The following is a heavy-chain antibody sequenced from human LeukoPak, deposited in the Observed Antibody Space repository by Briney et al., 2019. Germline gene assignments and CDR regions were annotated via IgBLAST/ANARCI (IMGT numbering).Heavy chain of an antibody. CDR3: ARDYGLRLGELSRFDY. J-gene: IGHJ4*02. CDR2: INPNSGGT. Sequence: GASVKVSCKASGYTFTGYYMHWVRQAPGQGLEWMGWINPNSGGTNYAQKFQGRVTMTRDTSISTAYMEPSRLRSDDTAVYYCARDYGLRLGELSRFDYWGQGTLVTVSS. D-gene: IGHD3-16*02. V-gene: IGHV1-2*02. CDR1: GYTFTGYY.